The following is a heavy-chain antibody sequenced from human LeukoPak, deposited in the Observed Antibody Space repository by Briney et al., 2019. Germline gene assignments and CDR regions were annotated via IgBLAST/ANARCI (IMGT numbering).Heavy chain of an antibody. CDR2: ITGDGSSS. V-gene: IGHV3-74*01. D-gene: IGHD3-10*01. Sequence: GGYLRLSCAASGFPFANTWMHWVRQAPGKGLVWVSLITGDGSSSNYADSVKGRFTISRDNAKNTLYLQMHSLRAEDTAVYYCVIGGTYGSGSWGQGTLVTVSS. J-gene: IGHJ4*02. CDR3: VIGGTYGSGS. CDR1: GFPFANTW.